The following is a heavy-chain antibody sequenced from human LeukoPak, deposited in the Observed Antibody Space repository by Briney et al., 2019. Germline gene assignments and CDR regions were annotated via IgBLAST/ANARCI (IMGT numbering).Heavy chain of an antibody. CDR2: MNPNSGNT. V-gene: IGHV1-8*01. J-gene: IGHJ6*03. CDR3: ARGAYGFWAPSHYYYYYMDV. Sequence: ASVKVSCKASGYTFTSYDINWVRQATGQGLEWMGWMNPNSGNTGYAQKFQGRVTMTRNTSISTAYMELSSLRSEDTAVYYCARGAYGFWAPSHYYYYYMDVWGKGTTVTVSS. CDR1: GYTFTSYD. D-gene: IGHD3-3*01.